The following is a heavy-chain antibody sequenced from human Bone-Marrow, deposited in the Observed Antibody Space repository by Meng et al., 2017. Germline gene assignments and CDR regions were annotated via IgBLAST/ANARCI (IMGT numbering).Heavy chain of an antibody. CDR2: IRSKAYGWST. J-gene: IGHJ3*02. Sequence: GESLKISCTASGFTFGDYAMSWFRQAPGKGLEWVGFIRSKAYGWSTEYAASVKGRFTSSRDDSKSIAYLQMNSPKTEDTAVYYCTRNQGYCSSTSCPVPDAFDIWGQGTMVTVSS. CDR3: TRNQGYCSSTSCPVPDAFDI. CDR1: GFTFGDYA. D-gene: IGHD2-2*01. V-gene: IGHV3-49*03.